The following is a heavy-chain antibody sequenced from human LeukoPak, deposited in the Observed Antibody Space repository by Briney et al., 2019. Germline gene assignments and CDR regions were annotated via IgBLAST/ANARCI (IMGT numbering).Heavy chain of an antibody. D-gene: IGHD3-22*01. Sequence: PGGSLRLSCVASAFSVSSNYMCWVRQAPGKGLEWVANIKQDGSEKYYVDSVKGRFTISRDNANNSLFLQMNRLRAEDTAVYYCARGRYYYDSSFAFDIWGQGTMVTVSS. CDR3: ARGRYYYDSSFAFDI. CDR2: IKQDGSEK. V-gene: IGHV3-7*01. J-gene: IGHJ3*02. CDR1: AFSVSSNY.